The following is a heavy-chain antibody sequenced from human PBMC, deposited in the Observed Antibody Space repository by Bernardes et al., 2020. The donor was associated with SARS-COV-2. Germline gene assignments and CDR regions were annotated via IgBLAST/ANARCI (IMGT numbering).Heavy chain of an antibody. V-gene: IGHV3-9*01. Sequence: GGSLRLSCAASGFTFDDYAMHWVRQDPEKGLEWVSGISWNSGTKGYADSVKGRFTISRDNAKNSLYLQMSSLRVEDTALYYCAKDITGPGSGAFDIWGQGTMVTVYS. J-gene: IGHJ3*02. CDR2: ISWNSGTK. CDR1: GFTFDDYA. CDR3: AKDITGPGSGAFDI. D-gene: IGHD3-3*01.